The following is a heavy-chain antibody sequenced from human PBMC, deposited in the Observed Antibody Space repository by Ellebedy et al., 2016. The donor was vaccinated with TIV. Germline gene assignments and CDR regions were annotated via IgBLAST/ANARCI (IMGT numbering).Heavy chain of an antibody. J-gene: IGHJ5*02. Sequence: GGSLRLXXAASGFPFSSYWMNWVRQAPGKGLEWVSSIGRTSTPIAYAESVKGRFTISRDNAKNLLYLQMNSLRAEDTAVYYCARDPSAGFANWFDPWGQGTLVTVSS. CDR2: IGRTSTPI. D-gene: IGHD3-10*01. V-gene: IGHV3-21*06. CDR1: GFPFSSYW. CDR3: ARDPSAGFANWFDP.